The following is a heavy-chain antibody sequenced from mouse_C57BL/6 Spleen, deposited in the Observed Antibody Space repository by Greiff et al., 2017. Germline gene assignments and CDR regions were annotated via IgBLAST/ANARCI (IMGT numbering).Heavy chain of an antibody. Sequence: QVQLKESGAELVKPGASVKLSCKASGYTFTEYTIHWVKQRTGQGLEWIGWFYPGSGSIKYNEKFKDKATLTADKSSSKVYMELSRLTSEDSAVYFCARHEDRAQALYFGYWGQGTTLTVSS. CDR1: GYTFTEYT. D-gene: IGHD3-2*02. CDR2: FYPGSGSI. CDR3: ARHEDRAQALYFGY. V-gene: IGHV1-62-2*01. J-gene: IGHJ2*01.